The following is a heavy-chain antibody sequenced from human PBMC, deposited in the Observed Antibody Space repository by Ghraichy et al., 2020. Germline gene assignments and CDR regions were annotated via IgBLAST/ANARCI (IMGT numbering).Heavy chain of an antibody. J-gene: IGHJ3*02. CDR2: IIPIFGTA. D-gene: IGHD5-24*01. CDR1: GGTFSSYA. CDR3: AQRNRRDGYNGAFDI. V-gene: IGHV1-69*13. Sequence: SVKVSCKASGGTFSSYAISWVRQAPGQGLEWMGGIIPIFGTANYAQKFQGRVTITADESTSTAYMELSSLRSEDTAVYYCAQRNRRDGYNGAFDIWGQGTMVTVSS.